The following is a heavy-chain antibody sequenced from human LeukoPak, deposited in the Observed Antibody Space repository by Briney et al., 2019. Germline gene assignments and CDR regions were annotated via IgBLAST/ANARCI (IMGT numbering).Heavy chain of an antibody. Sequence: SETLSLTCAVSGGSISSGGYSWSWIRQPPGKGLEWIGYIYHSRSTYYNPSLKSRVTISVDRSKNQFSLKLSSVTAADTAVYYCAREDGSSGWRFVGYWGQGTLVTVSS. CDR3: AREDGSSGWRFVGY. CDR1: GGSISSGGYS. D-gene: IGHD6-19*01. CDR2: IYHSRST. J-gene: IGHJ4*02. V-gene: IGHV4-30-2*01.